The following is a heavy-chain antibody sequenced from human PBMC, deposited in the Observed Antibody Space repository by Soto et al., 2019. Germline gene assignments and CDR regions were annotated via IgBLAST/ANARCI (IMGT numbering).Heavy chain of an antibody. CDR1: GGSISSGDYY. J-gene: IGHJ5*02. D-gene: IGHD1-1*01. CDR2: IYYSGST. Sequence: QVQLQESGPGLVKPSQTLSLTCTVSGGSISSGDYYWSWIRQPPGKGLEWIGYIYYSGSTYYNPPLERRVPIPXXTXTXXSSLKLSSVTAADTAVYYCASDRDPAMAPTNWFDPWGQGTLVTVSS. V-gene: IGHV4-30-4*01. CDR3: ASDRDPAMAPTNWFDP.